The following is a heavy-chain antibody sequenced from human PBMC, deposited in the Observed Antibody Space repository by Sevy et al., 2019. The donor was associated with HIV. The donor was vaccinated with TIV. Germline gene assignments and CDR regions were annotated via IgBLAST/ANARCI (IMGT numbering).Heavy chain of an antibody. CDR2: FSGSGSSA. J-gene: IGHJ4*02. CDR3: AKDRSNCVPSAGTLDY. CDR1: GFTVSSYG. D-gene: IGHD6-13*01. V-gene: IGHV3-23*01. Sequence: GGSLRLSCAASGFTVSSYGMSWVRQAPGKGLKWVSGFSGSGSSAYYADSVKGRFTISRDISKNTLTLQMNSLRVEDMAVYVCAKDRSNCVPSAGTLDYWGQGTLVTVSS.